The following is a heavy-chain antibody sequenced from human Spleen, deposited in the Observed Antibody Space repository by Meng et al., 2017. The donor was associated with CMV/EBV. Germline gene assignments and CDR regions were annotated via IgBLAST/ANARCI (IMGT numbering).Heavy chain of an antibody. CDR1: GFIFSDYS. D-gene: IGHD3-3*01. Sequence: GESLKISCTTSGFIFSDYSMHWVRQAPGKGLEWVAVIAHDATTEYYADSVQGRFAISRDNSKNRLYLQMNSLRVEDTAVYYCARGEDDFSSVYSSFAYWGQGRLVTVSS. J-gene: IGHJ4*02. CDR3: ARGEDDFSSVYSSFAY. CDR2: IAHDATTE. V-gene: IGHV3-30*09.